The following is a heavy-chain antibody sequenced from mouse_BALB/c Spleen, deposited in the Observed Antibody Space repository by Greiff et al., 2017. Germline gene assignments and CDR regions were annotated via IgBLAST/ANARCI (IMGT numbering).Heavy chain of an antibody. V-gene: IGHV1-5*01. CDR2: IYPGNSDT. CDR3: ARSPKGPFAY. J-gene: IGHJ3*01. CDR1: GYSFTSYW. Sequence: EVQLQQSGTVLARPGASVKMSCKASGYSFTSYWMHWVKQRPGQGLEWIGAIYPGNSDTSYNQKFKGKAKLTAVTSASTAYMQLSSLTSEDSAVYYCARSPKGPFAYWGQGTLVTVSA. D-gene: IGHD3-3*01.